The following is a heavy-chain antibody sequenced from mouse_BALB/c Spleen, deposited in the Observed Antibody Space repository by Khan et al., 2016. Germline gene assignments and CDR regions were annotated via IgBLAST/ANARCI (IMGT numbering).Heavy chain of an antibody. D-gene: IGHD3-1*01. CDR3: ARRATVFDY. J-gene: IGHJ2*01. V-gene: IGHV3-2*02. Sequence: EVQLQESGPGLVKPSQSLSLTCTVTGYSITSDYAWNWIRQFPGNKLEWMGYISYSGSTSYNPSLKRRISINRDTSKNQFFLQLNSVTTEDTATYYCARRATVFDYWGQGTTLTVSS. CDR2: ISYSGST. CDR1: GYSITSDYA.